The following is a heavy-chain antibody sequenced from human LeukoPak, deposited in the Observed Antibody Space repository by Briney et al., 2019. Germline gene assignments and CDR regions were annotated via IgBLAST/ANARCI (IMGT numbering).Heavy chain of an antibody. V-gene: IGHV1-69*05. Sequence: SVKVSCKASGGTFSSYAISWVRQAPGQGLEWMGGIIPIFGTANYAQKLQGRVTMTTDTSTSTAYMELRSLRSDDTAVYYCAIDTFSPDIVVVPAAITEGDYWGQGTLVTVSS. CDR2: IIPIFGTA. D-gene: IGHD2-2*02. CDR1: GGTFSSYA. J-gene: IGHJ4*02. CDR3: AIDTFSPDIVVVPAAITEGDY.